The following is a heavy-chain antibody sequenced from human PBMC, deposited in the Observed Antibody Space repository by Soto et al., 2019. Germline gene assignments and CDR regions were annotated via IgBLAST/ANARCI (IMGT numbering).Heavy chain of an antibody. D-gene: IGHD5-18*01. Sequence: PSETLSLTCAVYGGSFSVYYWSWIRHPPGKGLEWIGEINHSGSTNYNPSLKSRVTISVDTSKNQFSLKLSSVTAADTAVYYCAREAGDTAMEYFDYWGQGTLVTVSS. CDR2: INHSGST. CDR3: AREAGDTAMEYFDY. V-gene: IGHV4-34*01. J-gene: IGHJ4*02. CDR1: GGSFSVYY.